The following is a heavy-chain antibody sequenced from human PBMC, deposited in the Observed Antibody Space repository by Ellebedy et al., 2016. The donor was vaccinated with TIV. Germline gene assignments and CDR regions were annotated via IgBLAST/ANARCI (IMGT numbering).Heavy chain of an antibody. V-gene: IGHV2-5*02. CDR3: AYRNSGWYGAYL. Sequence: SGPTLVKPTQTLTLTCTFSGFSLDPREVGVGWIRQSPGKAPEWLALFYWDDDKHYSPSLKSRLTITKDTSKNQVVFTMTNMDPVDTATYFCAYRNSGWYGAYLWGQGILVTVSS. D-gene: IGHD6-19*01. J-gene: IGHJ5*02. CDR2: FYWDDDK. CDR1: GFSLDPREVG.